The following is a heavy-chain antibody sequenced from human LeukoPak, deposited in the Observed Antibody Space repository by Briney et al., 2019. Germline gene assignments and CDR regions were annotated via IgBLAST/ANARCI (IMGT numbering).Heavy chain of an antibody. CDR2: INHSGST. D-gene: IGHD5-18*01. J-gene: IGHJ4*02. Sequence: SETLSLTCAVYGGSFSGYYWSWIRQPPGKGLEWIGEINHSGSTNYNPSLKSRVTISVDTSKNQFSLKLSSVTAADTAVYYCARGSRRRISYGFPFDYWGQGTLVTVSS. CDR1: GGSFSGYY. CDR3: ARGSRRRISYGFPFDY. V-gene: IGHV4-34*01.